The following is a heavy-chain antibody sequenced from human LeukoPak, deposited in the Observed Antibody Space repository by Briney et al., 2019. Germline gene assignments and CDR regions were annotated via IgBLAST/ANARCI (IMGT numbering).Heavy chain of an antibody. CDR3: ARAQQWGEPDDAFDI. Sequence: ASVKVSCKASGGTFSSYAISWVRQAPGQGLEWMGWISAYNGNTNYAQKLQGRVTMTTDTSTSTAYMELRSLRSDDTAVYYCARAQQWGEPDDAFDIWGQGTMVTVSS. J-gene: IGHJ3*02. CDR2: ISAYNGNT. V-gene: IGHV1-18*01. CDR1: GGTFSSYA. D-gene: IGHD6-19*01.